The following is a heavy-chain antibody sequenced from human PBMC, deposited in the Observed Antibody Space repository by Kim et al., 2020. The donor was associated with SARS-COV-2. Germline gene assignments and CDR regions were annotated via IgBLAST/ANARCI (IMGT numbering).Heavy chain of an antibody. J-gene: IGHJ2*01. CDR3: ARISGNSRWGYFDH. CDR1: GFTVSSNY. V-gene: IGHV3-66*02. D-gene: IGHD6-25*01. Sequence: GGSLRLSCAASGFTVSSNYMSWVRQAPGKGLEWVSVIYSGGSTYYADSVKGRFTISRDNSKNTLYLQMNSLRAEDTAVYYCARISGNSRWGYFDHWGRGTLVTVSS. CDR2: IYSGGST.